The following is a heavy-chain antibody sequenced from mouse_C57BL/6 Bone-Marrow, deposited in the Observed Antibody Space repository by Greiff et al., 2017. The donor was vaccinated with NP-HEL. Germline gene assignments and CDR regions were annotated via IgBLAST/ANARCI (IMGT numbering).Heavy chain of an antibody. CDR3: FITTVVATRGLYAMDY. D-gene: IGHD1-1*01. J-gene: IGHJ4*01. CDR1: GYTFTSYT. CDR2: INPSSGYT. Sequence: QVQLQQSGAELARPGASVKMSCKASGYTFTSYTMHWVKQRPGQGLEWIGYINPSSGYTKYNQKFKDKATLTADKSSSTAYMQLSSLTSEDSAVYYCFITTVVATRGLYAMDYWGQGTSVTVSS. V-gene: IGHV1-4*01.